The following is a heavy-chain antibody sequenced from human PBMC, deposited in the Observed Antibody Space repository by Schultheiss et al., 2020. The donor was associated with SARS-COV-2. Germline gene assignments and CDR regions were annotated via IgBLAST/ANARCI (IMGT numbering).Heavy chain of an antibody. CDR2: INHSGST. V-gene: IGHV4-34*01. D-gene: IGHD6-13*01. Sequence: SETLSLTCAVYGGSFSGYYWSWIRQPPGKGLEWIGEINHSGSTNYNPSLKSRVTISLDTSKNQFSLKLRSVTAADTAVYYCARDSSRTMDVWGKGTTVTVSS. CDR3: ARDSSRTMDV. CDR1: GGSFSGYY. J-gene: IGHJ6*03.